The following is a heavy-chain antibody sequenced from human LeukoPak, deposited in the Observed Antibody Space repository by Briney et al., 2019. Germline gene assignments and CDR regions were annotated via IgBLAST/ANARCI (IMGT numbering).Heavy chain of an antibody. V-gene: IGHV3-74*01. CDR1: GFTFSSYW. D-gene: IGHD6-13*01. CDR2: INTDGSST. J-gene: IGHJ5*02. Sequence: GGSLRLSCAASGFTFSSYWMHWVRQAPGKGLVWVSRINTDGSSTSYADSVKGRFTISRDNAKNTLYLQMNSLRAENTAVYYCARESGIAAALDLWGQGTLVTVSS. CDR3: ARESGIAAALDL.